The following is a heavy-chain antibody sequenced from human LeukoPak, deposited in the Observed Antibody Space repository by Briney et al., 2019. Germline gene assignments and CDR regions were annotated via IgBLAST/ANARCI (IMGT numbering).Heavy chain of an antibody. CDR3: ARDSRAYCGGDCYSSGWLDP. CDR1: GYSISSGYY. D-gene: IGHD2-21*01. J-gene: IGHJ5*02. Sequence: PSETLSLTCTVSGYSISSGYYWGWIRQPPGKGLEWIGSIYHSGSTYYTPSLKSRVTRSVYTSKNQFSLKLSSVTAADTAVYYCARDSRAYCGGDCYSSGWLDPWGQGTLVTVSS. V-gene: IGHV4-38-2*02. CDR2: IYHSGST.